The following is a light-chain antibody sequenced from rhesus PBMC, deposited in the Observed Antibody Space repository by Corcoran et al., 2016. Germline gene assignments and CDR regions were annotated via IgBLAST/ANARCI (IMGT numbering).Light chain of an antibody. CDR2: EAS. CDR1: QDISND. J-gene: IGKJ4*01. Sequence: DIQMTQSPSSLSASVGDRVTITCRASQDISNDLTWYQQKPGETPKLLIYEASSLQSGIPSLFSGSGSGTDFTLTISSLQPEDFATYYCQHYYSTPLTFGGGTKVEIK. CDR3: QHYYSTPLT. V-gene: IGKV1-25*01.